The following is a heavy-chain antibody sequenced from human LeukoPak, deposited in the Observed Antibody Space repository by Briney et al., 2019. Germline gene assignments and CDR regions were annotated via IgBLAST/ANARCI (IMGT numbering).Heavy chain of an antibody. D-gene: IGHD6-19*01. V-gene: IGHV3-30*04. CDR2: ISYDGSNK. J-gene: IGHJ4*02. CDR3: ARAPGLAGTGKFGY. CDR1: GFTFSTYA. Sequence: PGGSLRLSCAASGFTFSTYAMHWVRQAPGKGLEWVAVISYDGSNKYYADSVKGRFTISRDNSKNTLYLQMNSLRAEDTAVYYCARAPGLAGTGKFGYWGEGTLVTVSS.